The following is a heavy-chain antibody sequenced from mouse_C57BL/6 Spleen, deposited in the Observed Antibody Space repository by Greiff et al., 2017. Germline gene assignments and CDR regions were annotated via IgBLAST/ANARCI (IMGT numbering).Heavy chain of an antibody. CDR2: INPYNGGT. Sequence: VQLQQSGPVLVKPGASVKMSCKASGYTFTDYYMNWVKQSHGKSLEWIGVINPYNGGTSYNQKFKGKATLTVDKSSSTAYMELNSLTSEDSAVYYCARGGTTVVADYAMDYWGQGTSVTVSS. D-gene: IGHD1-1*01. CDR1: GYTFTDYY. CDR3: ARGGTTVVADYAMDY. V-gene: IGHV1-19*01. J-gene: IGHJ4*01.